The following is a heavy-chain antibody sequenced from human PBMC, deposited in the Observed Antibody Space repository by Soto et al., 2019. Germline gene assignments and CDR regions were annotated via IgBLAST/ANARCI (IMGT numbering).Heavy chain of an antibody. CDR2: MNPNSGNT. CDR3: ARGQWCGGDGYYYCCYGMDV. CDR1: GYTFTSYD. J-gene: IGHJ6*02. Sequence: GASVKVSCKASGYTFTSYDINWVRQATGQGLEWMGWMNPNSGNTGYAQKFQGRVTMTRNTSISTAYMELSSLRSEDTAVYYCARGQWCGGDGYYYCCYGMDVWGQGPTVTVSS. V-gene: IGHV1-8*01. D-gene: IGHD2-21*02.